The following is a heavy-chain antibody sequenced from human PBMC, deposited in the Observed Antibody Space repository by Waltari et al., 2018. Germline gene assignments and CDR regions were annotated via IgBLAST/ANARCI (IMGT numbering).Heavy chain of an antibody. D-gene: IGHD3-3*01. Sequence: QVQLQESGPGLVKPSETLSLTCTVSGGSISSYYWSWIRQPAGKGLEWIGRSYTSGSTHYNPSLKSRVTMSVDTSKNQFSLKLSSVTAADTAVYYCARSGGVYYDFWSGYYGVFDYWGQGTLVTVSS. CDR1: GGSISSYY. CDR3: ARSGGVYYDFWSGYYGVFDY. V-gene: IGHV4-4*07. J-gene: IGHJ4*02. CDR2: SYTSGST.